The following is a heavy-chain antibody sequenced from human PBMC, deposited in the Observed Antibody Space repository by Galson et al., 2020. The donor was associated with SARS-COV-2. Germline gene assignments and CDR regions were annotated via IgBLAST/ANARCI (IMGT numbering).Heavy chain of an antibody. J-gene: IGHJ6*02. V-gene: IGHV1-46*01. CDR3: ARDIVVVPAAMEGGSYYYYGMDV. Sequence: ASVKVSCKASGYTFTSYYMHWVRQAPGQGLEWMGIINTSGGSTSYAQKFQGRVTMTRDTSTSTVYMELSSLRSEDTAVYYCARDIVVVPAAMEGGSYYYYGMDVWGQGTTVTVSS. D-gene: IGHD2-2*01. CDR2: INTSGGST. CDR1: GYTFTSYY.